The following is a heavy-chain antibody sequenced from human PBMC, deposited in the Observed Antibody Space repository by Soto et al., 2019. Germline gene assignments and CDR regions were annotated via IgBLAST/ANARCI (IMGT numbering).Heavy chain of an antibody. CDR3: VRYYFDFWSGSRPEYYSHYYGMDV. J-gene: IGHJ6*02. CDR2: ISGNNGNT. Sequence: QVQLVQSGAEVKKPGTSVNISCKASGYTFSSYGLSWVRQAHGQGLEWMGWISGNNGNTHYVQKFQGRVTMTTDTSTGTANMELRSLRSDDTAVYYCVRYYFDFWSGSRPEYYSHYYGMDVWGQGTTVTVSS. D-gene: IGHD3-3*01. V-gene: IGHV1-18*01. CDR1: GYTFSSYG.